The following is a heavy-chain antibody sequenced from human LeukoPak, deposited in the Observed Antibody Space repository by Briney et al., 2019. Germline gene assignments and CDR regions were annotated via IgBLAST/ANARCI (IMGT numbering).Heavy chain of an antibody. V-gene: IGHV4-4*07. D-gene: IGHD2-15*01. CDR2: IYATGSI. Sequence: SETLSLTCTVFDGSISSYYWTWIRQPAGKGLEWIGHIYATGSINYNPSLKSRVTMSVDTSKNQFSLKLSSVTAADTAVYYCARDLGYSDHWGQGTLVTVSS. CDR3: ARDLGYSDH. CDR1: DGSISSYY. J-gene: IGHJ5*02.